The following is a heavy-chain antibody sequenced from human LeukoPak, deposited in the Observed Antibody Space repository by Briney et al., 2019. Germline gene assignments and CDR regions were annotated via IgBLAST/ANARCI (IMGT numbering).Heavy chain of an antibody. CDR1: GFIFRDYA. D-gene: IGHD3-16*01. J-gene: IGHJ4*02. CDR2: LRGDGET. Sequence: GGSLRLSCVASGFIFRDYAMSWVRHAPAGGVEWVSSLRGDGETFYTDSVKGRFTLSRDHSRNTVYLQLSNLRVEDTAVYYCAKASWVSSADAVLWGQGTLVTVS. V-gene: IGHV3-23*01. CDR3: AKASWVSSADAVL.